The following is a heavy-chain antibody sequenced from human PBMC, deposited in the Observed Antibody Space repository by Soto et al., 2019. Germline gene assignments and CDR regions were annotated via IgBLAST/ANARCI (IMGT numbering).Heavy chain of an antibody. J-gene: IGHJ4*02. Sequence: QVQLVESGGGVVQPGRSLRLSCAASGFTFSSYGMHWVRQAPGKGLEWVAVIWYDGSNKYYADSVKGRFTISRDNSKNTLYLQMNSLRAEDTAVYYCARDPSSAGSYDYWGQGTMVTVSS. CDR2: IWYDGSNK. V-gene: IGHV3-33*01. D-gene: IGHD3-10*01. CDR3: ARDPSSAGSYDY. CDR1: GFTFSSYG.